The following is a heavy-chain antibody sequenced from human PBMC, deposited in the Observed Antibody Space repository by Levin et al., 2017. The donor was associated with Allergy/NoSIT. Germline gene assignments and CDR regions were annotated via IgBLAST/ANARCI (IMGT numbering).Heavy chain of an antibody. CDR3: AREHYGSGSYLIDY. CDR1: GFTFSDYY. Sequence: PGGSLRLSCAASGFTFSDYYMXXXXXXXXKGLEWVSYISSSSSYTNYAASVKGRFTISRDNAKTSLYLQMNSLRAEDPAGDYCAREHYGSGSYLIDYWGQGTLVTVSS. J-gene: IGHJ4*02. CDR2: ISSSSSYT. D-gene: IGHD3-10*01. V-gene: IGHV3-11*05.